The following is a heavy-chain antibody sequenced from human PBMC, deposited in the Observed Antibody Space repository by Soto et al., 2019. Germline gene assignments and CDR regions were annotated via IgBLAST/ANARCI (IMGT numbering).Heavy chain of an antibody. J-gene: IGHJ6*02. V-gene: IGHV3-53*01. D-gene: IGHD1-26*01. CDR2: IFVGRHP. Sequence: GGSLRLSCAASGFSVSNTSMSWVRQAPGKGLDWLSLIFVGRHPYYADSVKGRFTVSRDNSGNTVYLEMNSLRAEDTAVYYCATLMRRSHSFHHYHAWDVWGQGSRFT. CDR3: ATLMRRSHSFHHYHAWDV. CDR1: GFSVSNTS.